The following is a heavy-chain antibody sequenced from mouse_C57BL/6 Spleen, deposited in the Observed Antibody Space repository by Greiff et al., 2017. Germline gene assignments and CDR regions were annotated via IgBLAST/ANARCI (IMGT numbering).Heavy chain of an antibody. CDR1: GFTFSSYT. V-gene: IGHV5-9*01. Sequence: EVKVVESGGGLVKPGGSLKLSCAASGFTFSSYTMSWVRQTPEKRLEWVATISGGGVNTYYPDSVKGRFTISRDNAKNTLYLQMSSLRSEDTALYYCARREYYYAMDYWGQGTSVTVSS. CDR2: ISGGGVNT. CDR3: ARREYYYAMDY. J-gene: IGHJ4*01.